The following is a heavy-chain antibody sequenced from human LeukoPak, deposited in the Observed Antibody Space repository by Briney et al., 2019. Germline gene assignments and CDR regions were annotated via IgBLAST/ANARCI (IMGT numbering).Heavy chain of an antibody. D-gene: IGHD5-18*01. V-gene: IGHV3-23*01. J-gene: IGHJ4*02. CDR2: ISGSGGST. Sequence: GGSLRLSCAASGFTFGSYAMSWVRQAPGKGLEWVSAISGSGGSTYYADSVKGRFTISRDNSKNTLYLQMNSLRAEDTAVYYCARDRKGTAMVTMFDYWGQGTLVTVSS. CDR3: ARDRKGTAMVTMFDY. CDR1: GFTFGSYA.